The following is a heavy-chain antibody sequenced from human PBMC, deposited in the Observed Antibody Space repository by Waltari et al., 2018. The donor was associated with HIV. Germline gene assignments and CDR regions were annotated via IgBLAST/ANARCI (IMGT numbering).Heavy chain of an antibody. V-gene: IGHV1-18*01. Sequence: QVQLVQSGAEVKKPGASVKISCKDSGYTFPRYGMSRVRQAPGKGAEWMGWISAYNGNTNYAQKLQGRVTMTTDTSTSTAYMELRGLRSDDTAVYYCARDQYLPVSGSSYYYYGMDVWGQGTTVTVSS. D-gene: IGHD2-2*01. CDR1: GYTFPRYG. CDR3: ARDQYLPVSGSSYYYYGMDV. CDR2: ISAYNGNT. J-gene: IGHJ6*02.